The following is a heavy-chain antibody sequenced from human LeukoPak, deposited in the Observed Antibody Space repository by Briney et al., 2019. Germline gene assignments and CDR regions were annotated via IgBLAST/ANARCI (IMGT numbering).Heavy chain of an antibody. Sequence: GGSLRLSCAASEFTFSTYWMSWVRQAPGKGLEWVANIKEDGSEKRYVGSVKGRFTISRDNAKNSLYLQMNSLRAEDTAVYYCARSKGVYYYDSSGYYFDYWGQGTLVTVSS. V-gene: IGHV3-7*01. D-gene: IGHD3-22*01. CDR3: ARSKGVYYYDSSGYYFDY. CDR2: IKEDGSEK. CDR1: EFTFSTYW. J-gene: IGHJ4*02.